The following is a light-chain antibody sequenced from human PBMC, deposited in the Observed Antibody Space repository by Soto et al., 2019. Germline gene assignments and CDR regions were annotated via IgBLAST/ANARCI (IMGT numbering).Light chain of an antibody. J-gene: IGLJ2*01. CDR1: SSNIGAGYD. CDR3: QSYDSSLSGSV. CDR2: GNS. Sequence: QSVLTQPPSVSGAPGQRVTISCTGSSSNIGAGYDVHWYQQLPGTAPKLLIYGNSNRPSGVPDRFSGSKSGTSASLAITWLQAEDEADYYCQSYDSSLSGSVSGGGTKLTVL. V-gene: IGLV1-40*01.